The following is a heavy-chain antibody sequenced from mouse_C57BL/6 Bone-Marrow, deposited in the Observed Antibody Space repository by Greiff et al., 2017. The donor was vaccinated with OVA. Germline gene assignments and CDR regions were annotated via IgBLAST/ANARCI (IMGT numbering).Heavy chain of an antibody. J-gene: IGHJ2*01. D-gene: IGHD1-1*02. V-gene: IGHV1-19*01. CDR2: INPYNGGT. CDR1: GYTFTDSS. Sequence: EVQLQQSGPVLVKPGASVKLSCKASGYTFTDSSMNCVTPSHGKCLSWIGVINPYNGGTSSNQKFKGKATLTVDKSSSTAYMELNSLTSEDSAVYYCARWNMEGGFDYWGQGTTLTVSS. CDR3: ARWNMEGGFDY.